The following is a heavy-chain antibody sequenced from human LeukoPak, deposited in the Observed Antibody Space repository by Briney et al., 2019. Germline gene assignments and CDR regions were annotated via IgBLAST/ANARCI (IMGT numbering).Heavy chain of an antibody. D-gene: IGHD2-21*02. CDR1: GFTLSSYS. CDR2: ISSSSSYI. CDR3: ARASCGGDCYLWYDAFDI. J-gene: IGHJ3*02. Sequence: GGSLRLSCAASGFTLSSYSMNWVRQAPGKGLEWVSSISSSSSYIYYADSVKGRFTISRDNAKNSLYLQMNSLRAEDTAVYYCARASCGGDCYLWYDAFDIWGQGTMVTVSS. V-gene: IGHV3-21*01.